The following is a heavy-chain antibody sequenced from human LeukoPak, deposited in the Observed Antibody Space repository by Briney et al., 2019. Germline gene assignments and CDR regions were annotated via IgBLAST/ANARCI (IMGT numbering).Heavy chain of an antibody. CDR1: GGSISGYY. CDR3: TRGNILSGYCFDF. V-gene: IGHV4-34*01. J-gene: IGHJ4*02. Sequence: NPSETLSLTCAVYGGSISGYYWSWIRQPPGKGLEWVGEIHYTGATSYNPSHKSRATISIETSKNQVSLRLSSVTAADTAVYYCTRGNILSGYCFDFWGQGALVTVSS. CDR2: IHYTGAT. D-gene: IGHD3-9*01.